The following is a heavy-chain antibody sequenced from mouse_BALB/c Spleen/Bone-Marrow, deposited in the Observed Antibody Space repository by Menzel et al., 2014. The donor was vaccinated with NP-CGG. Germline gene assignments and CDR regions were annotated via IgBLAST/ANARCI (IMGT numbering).Heavy chain of an antibody. V-gene: IGHV2-9*02. CDR2: IWAGGST. Sequence: VMLVESGPGLVAPSQSLSITCTVSGFSLXSYGVHWVRQPPGKGLEWLGVIWAGGSTNYNSALMSRLSISKDISKSQVFLKMNSLRTDDTAMYYCAREYYGNGYAMDYWGQGTSVTVSS. CDR3: AREYYGNGYAMDY. J-gene: IGHJ4*01. D-gene: IGHD2-1*01. CDR1: GFSLXSYG.